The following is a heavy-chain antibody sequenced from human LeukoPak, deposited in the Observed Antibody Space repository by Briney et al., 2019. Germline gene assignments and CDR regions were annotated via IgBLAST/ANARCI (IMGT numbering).Heavy chain of an antibody. Sequence: SVKVSCTASGGTFSSYAISWVRQTPGQGLEWMGGIIPIFGTANYAQKFQGRVTITADESTSTAYMELSSLRSEDTAVYYCARDGSGWYPTNWFDPWGQGTLVTVSS. CDR3: ARDGSGWYPTNWFDP. CDR1: GGTFSSYA. D-gene: IGHD6-19*01. CDR2: IIPIFGTA. V-gene: IGHV1-69*13. J-gene: IGHJ5*02.